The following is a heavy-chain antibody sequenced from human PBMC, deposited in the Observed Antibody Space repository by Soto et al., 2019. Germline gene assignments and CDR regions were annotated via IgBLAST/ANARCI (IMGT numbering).Heavy chain of an antibody. CDR3: AKPKDAKMIRVDEFDY. V-gene: IGHV3-23*01. J-gene: IGHJ4*02. Sequence: EGCMRLSCTASGITLNSYAMSWVRQAPGKGLEWVSAISGSGGSTYYADSVKGRFTISRDNSKNTLYLQMISLRAEDTAVYYCAKPKDAKMIRVDEFDYCGKGTGVTVAS. CDR2: ISGSGGST. D-gene: IGHD3-22*01. CDR1: GITLNSYA.